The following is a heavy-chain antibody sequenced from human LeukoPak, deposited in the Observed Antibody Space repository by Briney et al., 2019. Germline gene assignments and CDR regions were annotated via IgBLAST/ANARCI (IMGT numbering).Heavy chain of an antibody. CDR1: GYTFTGYY. J-gene: IGHJ4*02. V-gene: IGHV1-2*02. D-gene: IGHD3-22*01. CDR3: ARDYYDSSGYYLDY. Sequence: ASVKVSCKTSGYTFTGYYMHWVRQAPGQGLEWMGWINPNSGGTNYAQKFQGRVTMTRDTSISTAYMELSRLRSDDTAVYYCARDYYDSSGYYLDYWGQGTLVTVSS. CDR2: INPNSGGT.